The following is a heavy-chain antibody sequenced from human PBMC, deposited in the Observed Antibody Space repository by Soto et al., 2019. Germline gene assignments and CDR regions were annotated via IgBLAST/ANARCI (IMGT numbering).Heavy chain of an antibody. CDR3: AKETYYDFWRGYYKGYFDY. CDR1: GFTFSSYA. D-gene: IGHD3-3*01. CDR2: ISGSGGST. Sequence: GGSLRLSCAASGFTFSSYAMSWVRQAPGKGLEWVSAISGSGGSTYYADSVKGRFTISRDNSKNTLYLQMNSLRAEDTAVYYCAKETYYDFWRGYYKGYFDYWGQGILVTVSS. J-gene: IGHJ4*02. V-gene: IGHV3-23*01.